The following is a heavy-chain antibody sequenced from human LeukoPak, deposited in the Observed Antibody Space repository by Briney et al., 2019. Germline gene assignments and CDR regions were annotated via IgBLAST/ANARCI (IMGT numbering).Heavy chain of an antibody. CDR1: GYSISSGYY. CDR2: TYHSGST. Sequence: KPSETLSLTCAVSGYSISSGYYWGWIRQPPGKGLEWIGSTYHSGSTYYNPSLKSRVTISVDTSKNQFSLKLSSVTAADTAVYYCARLGGDGYNRDFDYWGQGTLVTVSS. D-gene: IGHD5-24*01. J-gene: IGHJ4*02. V-gene: IGHV4-38-2*01. CDR3: ARLGGDGYNRDFDY.